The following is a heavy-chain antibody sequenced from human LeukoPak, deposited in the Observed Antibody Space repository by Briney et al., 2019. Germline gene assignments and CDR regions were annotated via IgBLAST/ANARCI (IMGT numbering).Heavy chain of an antibody. Sequence: SETLSLTCTVSGGSISSSSYYWGWIRQPPGKGLEWIGSIYYSGSTYYNPSLKSRVTISVDTSKNQFSLKLSSVTAADTAVHYCERVGRASVATIREESFGATKTHYYYYYMDVWGKGTTVTISS. V-gene: IGHV4-39*07. D-gene: IGHD5-12*01. CDR2: IYYSGST. J-gene: IGHJ6*03. CDR1: GGSISSSSYY. CDR3: ERVGRASVATIREESFGATKTHYYYYYMDV.